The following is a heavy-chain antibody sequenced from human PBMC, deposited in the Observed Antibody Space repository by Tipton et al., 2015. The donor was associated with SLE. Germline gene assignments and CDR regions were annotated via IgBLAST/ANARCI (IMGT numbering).Heavy chain of an antibody. Sequence: TLSLTCTVSGGSISSSSYHWGWIRQPPGKGLEWIGHIYTSGSTNYNPSLKSRVTMSVDTSKNQLSLKLSSVTAADTAVYYCARGGAYYYYGMDVWGQGTTVTVSS. CDR1: GGSISSSSYH. CDR3: ARGGAYYYYGMDV. D-gene: IGHD3-16*01. V-gene: IGHV4-61*05. CDR2: IYTSGST. J-gene: IGHJ6*02.